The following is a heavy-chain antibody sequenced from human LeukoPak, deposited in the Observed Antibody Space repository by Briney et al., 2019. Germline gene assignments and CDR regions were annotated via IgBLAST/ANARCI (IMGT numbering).Heavy chain of an antibody. CDR2: ISDSGGNI. V-gene: IGHV3-21*01. J-gene: IGHJ4*02. CDR1: GFTFSNYA. Sequence: GGSLRLSCAASGFTFSNYAMSWVRQAPGKGLEWVSTISDSGGNIYYADSVKGRFTISRDNAKNSLYLQMNSLRAEDTAVYYCASDYYDILTGYRYYFDYWGQGTLVTVSS. D-gene: IGHD3-9*01. CDR3: ASDYYDILTGYRYYFDY.